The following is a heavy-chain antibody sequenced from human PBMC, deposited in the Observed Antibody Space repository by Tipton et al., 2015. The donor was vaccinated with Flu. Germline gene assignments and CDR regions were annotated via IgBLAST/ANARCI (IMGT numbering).Heavy chain of an antibody. CDR3: ARGFYYDPPTGAFDI. CDR2: IYYSGST. V-gene: IGHV4-39*07. D-gene: IGHD3-22*01. Sequence: LRLSCTVSGGSISGSSYYWGWIRQPPGKGLEWIGSIYYSGSTYYNPSLKSRVTISVDTSKNQFSLKLSSVTAADTAVYYCARGFYYDPPTGAFDIWGQGTMVTVSS. CDR1: GGSISGSSYY. J-gene: IGHJ3*02.